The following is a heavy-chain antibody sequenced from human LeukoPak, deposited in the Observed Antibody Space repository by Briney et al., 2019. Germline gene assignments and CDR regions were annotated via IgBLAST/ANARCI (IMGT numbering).Heavy chain of an antibody. D-gene: IGHD3-10*01. V-gene: IGHV3-23*01. CDR3: AKRGVVIRVILVGFHKEAYYFDS. J-gene: IGHJ4*02. Sequence: GGSLRLSCAVSGVTLSNYAMSWVRQAPGKGLEWVAGISGGGGGTNYADSVRGRFTISRDNPKNTLYLQMNNLRADDTAVYFCAKRGVVIRVILVGFHKEAYYFDSWGQGALVTVSS. CDR1: GVTLSNYA. CDR2: ISGGGGGT.